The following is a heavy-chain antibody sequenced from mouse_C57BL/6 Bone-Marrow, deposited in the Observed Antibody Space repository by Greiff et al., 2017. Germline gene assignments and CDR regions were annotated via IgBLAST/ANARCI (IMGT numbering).Heavy chain of an antibody. CDR3: ARWLITTVRKFAY. CDR2: IYPGDGDT. J-gene: IGHJ3*01. CDR1: GYAFSSSW. D-gene: IGHD1-1*01. V-gene: IGHV1-82*01. Sequence: QVQLQQSGPELVKPGASVKISCKASGYAFSSSWMNWVKQRPGKGLEWIGRIYPGDGDTNYNGTFKGKATLTADKSSSTAYMQLSSLTSEDSAVYFCARWLITTVRKFAYWGQGTLVTVSA.